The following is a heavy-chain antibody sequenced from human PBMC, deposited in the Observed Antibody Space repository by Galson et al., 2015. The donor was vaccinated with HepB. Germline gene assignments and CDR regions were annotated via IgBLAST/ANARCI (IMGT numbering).Heavy chain of an antibody. V-gene: IGHV3-30-3*01. J-gene: IGHJ6*02. CDR2: ISYDGSNK. Sequence: SLRLSCAASGFTFSSYAMHWVRQAPGKGLEWVAVISYDGSNKYYADSVKGRFTISRDNSKNTLYLQMNSLRAEDTAVYYCARDRIAVAGSRGYYYYYGMDVWGQGTTVTVSS. CDR1: GFTFSSYA. D-gene: IGHD6-19*01. CDR3: ARDRIAVAGSRGYYYYYGMDV.